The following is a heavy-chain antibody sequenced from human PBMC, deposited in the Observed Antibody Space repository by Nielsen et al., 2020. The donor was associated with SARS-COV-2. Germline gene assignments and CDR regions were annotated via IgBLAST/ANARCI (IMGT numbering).Heavy chain of an antibody. V-gene: IGHV1-18*01. D-gene: IGHD6-6*01. Sequence: ASVKVSCKASGYTFTSYGISWVRQAPGQGLEWMGWISADNVNRNYAQKLQGRVTMTTDTSTSTAYMELRSLRSDDTAVYYCARLEYSSSLVDYWGQGTLVTVSS. CDR2: ISADNVNR. J-gene: IGHJ4*02. CDR3: ARLEYSSSLVDY. CDR1: GYTFTSYG.